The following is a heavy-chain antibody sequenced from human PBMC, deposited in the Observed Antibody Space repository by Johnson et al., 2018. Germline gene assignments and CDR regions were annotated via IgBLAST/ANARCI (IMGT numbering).Heavy chain of an antibody. CDR3: VRSATVRRLDY. CDR2: ISSSSGTI. Sequence: VQLVESGGGLVKXGGSLRLXCAASGFTFSTYDMNWVRQAPGKGMEWVPSISSSSGTIYSADSVKGRFTISRDNDNNSLYLQMNSLRDEDTAVYYCVRSATVRRLDYWGQGTLVTVSS. J-gene: IGHJ4*02. V-gene: IGHV3-21*01. D-gene: IGHD3-16*01. CDR1: GFTFSTYD.